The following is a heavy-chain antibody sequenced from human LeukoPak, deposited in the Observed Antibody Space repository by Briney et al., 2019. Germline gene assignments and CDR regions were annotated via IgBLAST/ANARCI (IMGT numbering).Heavy chain of an antibody. J-gene: IGHJ4*02. CDR1: GFIFRNYA. Sequence: PGGSLRLSCAASGFIFRNYAMYWVRQAPGRGLEWTAVVSFDGNTTFYSDSVKGRFAISRDNSKNTLYLEMNSLRPEDTAVYYFWKCRAATTRLDYWVQGTLVTVSS. CDR2: VSFDGNTT. D-gene: IGHD1/OR15-1a*01. V-gene: IGHV3-30*09. CDR3: WKCRAATTRLDY.